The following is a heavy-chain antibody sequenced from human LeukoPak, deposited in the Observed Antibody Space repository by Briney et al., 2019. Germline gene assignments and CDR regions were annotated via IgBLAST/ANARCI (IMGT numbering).Heavy chain of an antibody. Sequence: SETLSLTCTVSNDSISPLYWGWIRQPPGKGLEFIGYIFYSGTTYFNPSLKSRVTLSVDTSKNQFSLRLNSVTAADTAVYYCARGGSAAKYYFDSWGQGTLVTVSS. CDR3: ARGGSAAKYYFDS. D-gene: IGHD6-13*01. J-gene: IGHJ4*02. V-gene: IGHV4-59*11. CDR2: IFYSGTT. CDR1: NDSISPLY.